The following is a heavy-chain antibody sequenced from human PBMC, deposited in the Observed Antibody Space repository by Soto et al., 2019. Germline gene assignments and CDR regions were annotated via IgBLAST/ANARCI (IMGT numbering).Heavy chain of an antibody. Sequence: GGSLRLSCAASGFTFSSYWMHRVRQAPGKGLGWVSRINSDGSSTSYADSVKGRFTISRDNAKNTLYLQMNSLRAEDTAVYYCARFRSSQYYFDYWGQGTLVTVSS. CDR3: ARFRSSQYYFDY. D-gene: IGHD6-13*01. CDR2: INSDGSST. J-gene: IGHJ4*02. V-gene: IGHV3-74*01. CDR1: GFTFSSYW.